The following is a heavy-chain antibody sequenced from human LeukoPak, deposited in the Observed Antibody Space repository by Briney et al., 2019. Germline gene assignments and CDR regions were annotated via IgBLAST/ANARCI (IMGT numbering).Heavy chain of an antibody. Sequence: ASVKVACKAAAYTFTGYYMHWVRQAPGQGLEWMGWINPNSGGTNYAQNIQGTVTMTRDTSISTVYMELSRLRSDDTAVYYCARLYGDSFYFDYWGQGTLVTVPS. CDR1: AYTFTGYY. CDR3: ARLYGDSFYFDY. J-gene: IGHJ4*02. D-gene: IGHD2-21*02. V-gene: IGHV1-2*02. CDR2: INPNSGGT.